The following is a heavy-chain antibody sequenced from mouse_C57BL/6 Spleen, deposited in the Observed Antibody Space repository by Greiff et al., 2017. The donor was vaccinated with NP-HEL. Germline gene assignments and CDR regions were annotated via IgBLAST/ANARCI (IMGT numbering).Heavy chain of an antibody. D-gene: IGHD3-3*01. J-gene: IGHJ2*01. CDR2: IYPGDGDT. CDR3: AREGLGGRLDY. Sequence: QVQLQQSGAELVKPGASVKISCKASGYAFSSYWMNWVKQRPGKGLEWIGQIYPGDGDTNYNGKFKGKATLTADKSSSTAYMQLSSLTSEDSAVYFGAREGLGGRLDYWGQGTTLTVSS. V-gene: IGHV1-80*01. CDR1: GYAFSSYW.